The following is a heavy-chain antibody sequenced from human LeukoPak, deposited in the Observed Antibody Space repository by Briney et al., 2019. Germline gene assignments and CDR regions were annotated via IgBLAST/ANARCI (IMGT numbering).Heavy chain of an antibody. V-gene: IGHV4-59*02. Sequence: SETLSLTCTVSGGSVSSSYWSWIRQPPGKGLEWIGYICNSGSTNYNPSLKSRVTISVDTSKNQFSLNLSSVTAADTAVYYCARLNSYYFDYWGQGNLVTVSS. CDR2: ICNSGST. CDR3: ARLNSYYFDY. J-gene: IGHJ4*02. CDR1: GGSVSSSY. D-gene: IGHD3-10*01.